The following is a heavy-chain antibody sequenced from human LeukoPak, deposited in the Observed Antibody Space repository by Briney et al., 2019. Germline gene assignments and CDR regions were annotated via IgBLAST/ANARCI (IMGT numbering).Heavy chain of an antibody. CDR3: AKDPTAFGLEGLLGY. CDR2: ISYDGNNK. CDR1: GFTFSSYA. D-gene: IGHD3-10*01. J-gene: IGHJ4*02. Sequence: QPGRSLRLSCAASGFTFSSYAMHWVRQAPGKGLEWVALISYDGNNKYYADSVKGRFTISRDNSKNTLYLQVNSLRAEDTAVYYCAKDPTAFGLEGLLGYWGQGTLVTVSS. V-gene: IGHV3-30*04.